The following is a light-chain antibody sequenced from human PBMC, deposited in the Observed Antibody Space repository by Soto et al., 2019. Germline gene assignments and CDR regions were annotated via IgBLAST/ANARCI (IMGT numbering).Light chain of an antibody. CDR1: QSVSSN. V-gene: IGKV3D-15*01. CDR2: DAS. CDR3: QQRGGSPPTWT. Sequence: EIVMTQSPATLSVSPGERATLSCRASQSVSSNLAWYQQKRGQAPRLLIYDASSRASGIPARFSGSGSGADFTLTISRLEPEDFAVYYCQQRGGSPPTWTFGQGTKVDNK. J-gene: IGKJ1*01.